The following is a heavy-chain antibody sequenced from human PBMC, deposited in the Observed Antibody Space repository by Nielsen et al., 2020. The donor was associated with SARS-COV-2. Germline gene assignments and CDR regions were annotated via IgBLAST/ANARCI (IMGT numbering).Heavy chain of an antibody. D-gene: IGHD2-21*01. Sequence: GGSLRLSCAASGFTFSSYAMSWVRQAPGKGLEWVSAISGSGGSTYYADSVKGRFTISRDNSKNTLYLQMNSLRPDDTAVYYCARVARGETGFDAFDIWGQGTMVTVSS. CDR1: GFTFSSYA. V-gene: IGHV3-23*01. J-gene: IGHJ3*02. CDR3: ARVARGETGFDAFDI. CDR2: ISGSGGST.